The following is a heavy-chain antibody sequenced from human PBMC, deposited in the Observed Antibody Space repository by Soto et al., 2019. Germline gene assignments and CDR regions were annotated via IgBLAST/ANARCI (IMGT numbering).Heavy chain of an antibody. CDR3: TTLYGDYAGRNYYYYYGMDV. V-gene: IGHV3-15*07. Sequence: GGSLRLSCAASGFTFSNAWMNWVRQAPGKGLEWVGRIKSKTDGGTTDYAAPVKGRFTISRDDSKNTLYLQMNSLKTEDTSVYYCTTLYGDYAGRNYYYYYGMDVWGQGTTVTVSS. CDR2: IKSKTDGGTT. CDR1: GFTFSNAW. D-gene: IGHD4-17*01. J-gene: IGHJ6*02.